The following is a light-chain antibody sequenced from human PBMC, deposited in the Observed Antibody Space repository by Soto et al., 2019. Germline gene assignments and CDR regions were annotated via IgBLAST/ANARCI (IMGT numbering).Light chain of an antibody. J-gene: IGKJ1*01. CDR1: QSISSW. CDR2: DVS. CDR3: QQYHTYPWT. Sequence: DIQMTQSPSTLSASVLDRVTSIFLASQSISSWLAWYQQKQGKAPKVLIYDVSSLESGVPSRFSGSGSGTEFTLTISSLQPDDFATYYCQQYHTYPWTFGQGTKVDIK. V-gene: IGKV1-5*02.